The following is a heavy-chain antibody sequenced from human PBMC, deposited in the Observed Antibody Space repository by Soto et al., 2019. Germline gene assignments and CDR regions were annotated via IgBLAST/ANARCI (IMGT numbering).Heavy chain of an antibody. CDR1: GFNFSDYH. V-gene: IGHV3-11*01. J-gene: IGHJ4*02. CDR3: ARDDNDSSGRPDY. CDR2: ISTSGGTT. Sequence: QVYLVESGGGLVKPGGSLRLSCAASGFNFSDYHMAWIRQAPGRGLEWVSHISTSGGTTYSTDSVQGRFTISRDNAKNSLFLQMYRLRAEDTAVYYCARDDNDSSGRPDYWGEGTLVTVSS. D-gene: IGHD3-22*01.